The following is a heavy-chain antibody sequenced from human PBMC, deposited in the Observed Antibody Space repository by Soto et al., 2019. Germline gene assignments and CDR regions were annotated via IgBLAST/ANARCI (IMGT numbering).Heavy chain of an antibody. J-gene: IGHJ4*02. Sequence: QVQLQESGPGLVKPSQTLSLTCTVSGGSISSAAYYWSWIRQHPGKGREGIGYISHSGSTYYNPSLKSRVIISVGTSRNQFSLSLTSVTAADTAVYYCAGVYTSGSNFFDWWGQGALVTVSS. CDR1: GGSISSAAYY. D-gene: IGHD2-2*02. CDR3: AGVYTSGSNFFDW. CDR2: ISHSGST. V-gene: IGHV4-31*03.